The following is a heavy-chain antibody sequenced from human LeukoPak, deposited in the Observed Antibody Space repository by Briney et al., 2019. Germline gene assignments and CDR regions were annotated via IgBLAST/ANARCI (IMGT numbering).Heavy chain of an antibody. J-gene: IGHJ4*02. CDR3: ARGLRRGRSGPGY. V-gene: IGHV1-8*01. CDR1: GYSFTSYD. CDR2: MDPDSGNT. Sequence: ASVKVSCKASGYSFTSYDINWVRQATGQGPEWMGWMDPDSGNTGYAQKFQGRVTMTRSTSINTAYMEVSSLTFDDTAVYYCARGLRRGRSGPGYWGPGTLVTVSP. D-gene: IGHD1-1*01.